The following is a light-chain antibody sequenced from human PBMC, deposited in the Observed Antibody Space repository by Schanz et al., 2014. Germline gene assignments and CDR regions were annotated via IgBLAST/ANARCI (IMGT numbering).Light chain of an antibody. CDR1: RSAVGGYDY. Sequence: QSALTQPASVSGSPGQSITVSCTGTRSAVGGYDYVSWYQQHPGKAPKLMIYDVSNRPSGVSNRFSGSKSGNTASLTISGLQAEDEADYYCSSYTRSNTLVFGGGTKLTVL. J-gene: IGLJ3*02. CDR3: SSYTRSNTLV. CDR2: DVS. V-gene: IGLV2-14*03.